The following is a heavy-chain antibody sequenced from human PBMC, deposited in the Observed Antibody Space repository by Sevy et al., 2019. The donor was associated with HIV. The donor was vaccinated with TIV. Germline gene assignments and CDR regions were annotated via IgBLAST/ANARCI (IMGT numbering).Heavy chain of an antibody. V-gene: IGHV3-23*01. D-gene: IGHD1-26*01. Sequence: GGSLRLSCAASGFIFSTYTMTWVRQAPGKGLEWVSGISGSGGSTYYADSLKGRFTIFRDNSKNTVYLQMNSLRAEDTAVYYCARGGPLVDGALIPWGMDVWGQGTTVTVSS. CDR2: ISGSGGST. CDR1: GFIFSTYT. J-gene: IGHJ6*02. CDR3: ARGGPLVDGALIPWGMDV.